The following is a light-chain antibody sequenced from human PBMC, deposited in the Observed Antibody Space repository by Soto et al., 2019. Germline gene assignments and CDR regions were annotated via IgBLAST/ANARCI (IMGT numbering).Light chain of an antibody. CDR2: DVS. V-gene: IGLV2-11*01. Sequence: QSAMTQPRSVSGSPGQSGTISCTGTRSDVGGYNYVSWYQQHPGKAPKIRIYDVSKRPSGVPDRFSGSKSGKTASLTISGLQAEDEADYYCCSSAGSYSYVFGTGTKVTVL. J-gene: IGLJ1*01. CDR1: RSDVGGYNY. CDR3: CSSAGSYSYV.